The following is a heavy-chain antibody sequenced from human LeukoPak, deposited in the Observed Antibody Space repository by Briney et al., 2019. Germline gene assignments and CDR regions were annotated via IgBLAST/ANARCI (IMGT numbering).Heavy chain of an antibody. J-gene: IGHJ4*02. CDR2: ISAYSGNT. D-gene: IGHD3-3*01. CDR3: ARAPDDYDFWSGPFDY. CDR1: GYAFTNYG. Sequence: EASVKVSCKASGYAFTNYGISWVRQAPGQGLEWMGWISAYSGNTNYAQNLQGRVTMTTDTSTSTAYMELRSLRSDDTAVYYCARAPDDYDFWSGPFDYWGRGTLVTVSS. V-gene: IGHV1-18*01.